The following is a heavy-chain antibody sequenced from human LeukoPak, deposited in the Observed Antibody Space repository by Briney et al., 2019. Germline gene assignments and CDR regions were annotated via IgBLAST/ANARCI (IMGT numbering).Heavy chain of an antibody. D-gene: IGHD3-9*01. Sequence: GGSLRLSCAASGFTFNIYSMNWVRQAPGKGLEWVSFISSSLDSNIYYADSVKGRFTISRDNAKNSLYLQMNSLRAEDTAVYYCARGVRDILSGYYTDYYFYYMDVWGKGTTVTVSS. J-gene: IGHJ6*03. V-gene: IGHV3-48*01. CDR1: GFTFNIYS. CDR2: ISSSLDSNI. CDR3: ARGVRDILSGYYTDYYFYYMDV.